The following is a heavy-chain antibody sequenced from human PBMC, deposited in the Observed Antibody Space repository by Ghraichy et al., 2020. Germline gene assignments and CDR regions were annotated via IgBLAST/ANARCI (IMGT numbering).Heavy chain of an antibody. Sequence: SGPTLVKPTQTLTLTCTFSGFLLSTSGVGVGWIRQPPGKALEWLALIYWDDDKRYSPSLKSRLTITKDTSKNQVVLTMTNMDPVDTATYYCAHEQWLFGAFDIWGQGTMVTVSS. CDR2: IYWDDDK. D-gene: IGHD6-19*01. CDR3: AHEQWLFGAFDI. V-gene: IGHV2-5*02. CDR1: GFLLSTSGVG. J-gene: IGHJ3*02.